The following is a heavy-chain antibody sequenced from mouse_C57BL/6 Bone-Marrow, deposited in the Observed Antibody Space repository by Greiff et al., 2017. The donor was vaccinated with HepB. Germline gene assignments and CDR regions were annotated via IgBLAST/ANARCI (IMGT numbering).Heavy chain of an antibody. CDR3: ARRGSSGYPFDY. V-gene: IGHV1-64*01. D-gene: IGHD3-2*02. Sequence: QVQLQQPGAELVKPGASVKLSCKASGYTFTSYWMHWVKQRPGQGLEWIGMIHPNSGSTNYNEKFKSKATLTVDKSSSTAYIQLSSLTSEDSAVYDCARRGSSGYPFDYWGQGTTLTVSS. J-gene: IGHJ2*01. CDR2: IHPNSGST. CDR1: GYTFTSYW.